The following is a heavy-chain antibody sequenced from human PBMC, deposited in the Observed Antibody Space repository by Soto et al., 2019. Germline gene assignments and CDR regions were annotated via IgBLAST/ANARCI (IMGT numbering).Heavy chain of an antibody. CDR1: GGSISSYY. J-gene: IGHJ4*02. CDR3: ARYRRGDFDY. Sequence: TSETLSLTCTVSGGSISSYYWSWIRQPPGKGLEWIGYIYYSGSTNYNPSLKSRVTISVDTSKNQFSLKLSSVTAADTAVYYCARYRRGDFDYWGQGTLVTVSS. V-gene: IGHV4-59*01. CDR2: IYYSGST.